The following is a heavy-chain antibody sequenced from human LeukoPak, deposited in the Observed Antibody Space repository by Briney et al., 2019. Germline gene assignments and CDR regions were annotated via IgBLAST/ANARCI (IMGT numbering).Heavy chain of an antibody. CDR1: GFIVSNKY. V-gene: IGHV3-53*01. J-gene: IGHJ6*03. Sequence: SGGSLRFSCAASGFIVSNKYMTWVRQAPGKGLEWVALIYNDGRTYYADSVKGRCAISRDNSKNTLYLQVNSLRVEDTAIYYCAKEPTRLHYYYMDVWGKGTTVTVSS. CDR3: AKEPTRLHYYYMDV. CDR2: IYNDGRT. D-gene: IGHD6-25*01.